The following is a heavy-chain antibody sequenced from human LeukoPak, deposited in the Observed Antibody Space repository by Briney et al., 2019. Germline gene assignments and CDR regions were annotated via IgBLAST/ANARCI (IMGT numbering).Heavy chain of an antibody. D-gene: IGHD2-2*01. V-gene: IGHV4-59*01. CDR1: GGSISSYC. J-gene: IGHJ4*02. CDR3: AGGGYCSRASCFAPLFDY. Sequence: TSETLSLTCTVSGGSISSYCWSWIRQPPGKGLEWIGYIYYSGSTNYNPSLKSRVTISVDTSRSQFSLKLSSVTAADTAVYYCAGGGYCSRASCFAPLFDYWGQGTLVTASS. CDR2: IYYSGST.